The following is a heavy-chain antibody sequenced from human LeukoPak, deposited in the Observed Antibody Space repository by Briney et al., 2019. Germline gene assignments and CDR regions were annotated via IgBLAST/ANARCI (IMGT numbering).Heavy chain of an antibody. D-gene: IGHD3-10*01. J-gene: IGHJ3*01. CDR2: INQDGSDM. V-gene: IGHV3-7*03. Sequence: PGGSLRLSCAASGVIFNTSWMNWVRLTPGKGLEWVAKINQDGSDMYYVDSVKGRFFVSRDNARNLVYLQMNSLRVDDTAVYYCARDFPGIGRGTFDFWGQGTIIIVSS. CDR3: ARDFPGIGRGTFDF. CDR1: GVIFNTSW.